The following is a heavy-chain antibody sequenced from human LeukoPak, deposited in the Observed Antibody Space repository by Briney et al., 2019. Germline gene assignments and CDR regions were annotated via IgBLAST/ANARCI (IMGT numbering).Heavy chain of an antibody. J-gene: IGHJ4*02. CDR1: GFTVSSNY. Sequence: PGGSLRLSCAASGFTVSSNYMSWVRQAPGKGLEWVSVIYSDGSTYYADSVKGRFTISRDNSKNTLYLQMNSLRTEDTAVYYCAREGDGYNFYYWGQGTLVTVSS. CDR3: AREGDGYNFYY. D-gene: IGHD5-24*01. V-gene: IGHV3-53*01. CDR2: IYSDGST.